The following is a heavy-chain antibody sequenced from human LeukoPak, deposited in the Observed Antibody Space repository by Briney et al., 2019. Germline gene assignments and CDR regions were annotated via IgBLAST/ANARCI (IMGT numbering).Heavy chain of an antibody. CDR2: ISTTSSDI. D-gene: IGHD3-22*01. CDR3: ARVSRHYDVRRYQY. Sequence: NPGGSLRLSCVVSGFTFRSYSMTWVRQAPGKGLEWVSSISTTSSDIYYADSVKGRFTISRDNAKNSLFLQMNSLRAEDTAVYYCARVSRHYDVRRYQYWGQGTLVTVSS. V-gene: IGHV3-21*01. J-gene: IGHJ4*02. CDR1: GFTFRSYS.